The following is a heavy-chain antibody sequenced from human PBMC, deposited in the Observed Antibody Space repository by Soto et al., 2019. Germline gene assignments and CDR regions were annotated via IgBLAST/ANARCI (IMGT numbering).Heavy chain of an antibody. CDR1: GGAISSGGYY. J-gene: IGHJ5*02. D-gene: IGHD3-22*01. V-gene: IGHV4-61*08. Sequence: SETLSLTCTVSGGAISSGGYYWSWIRQPPGKGLEWIGYIYYSDSINYNPSLKSRVIISDDTSKNQFFLRLSSVTAADTAVYYCARAYYDSSGYSLDPWGQGILVTVSS. CDR3: ARAYYDSSGYSLDP. CDR2: IYYSDSI.